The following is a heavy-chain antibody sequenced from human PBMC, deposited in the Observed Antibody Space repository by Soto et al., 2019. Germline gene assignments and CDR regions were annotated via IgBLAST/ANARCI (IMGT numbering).Heavy chain of an antibody. J-gene: IGHJ4*02. D-gene: IGHD2-2*01. V-gene: IGHV1-18*01. CDR3: ARVGAYCVSTSCHDY. CDR2: ISAYNGNT. Sequence: QVQLVQSGAEVKKPGASVKVSCKASGYTFTNYGISWVRQAPGQGLEWMGWISAYNGNTDDAQELQGRVTMTTDTSTSTAYMELRSLRSDDTAVYYCARVGAYCVSTSCHDYWGQGTLVTVSS. CDR1: GYTFTNYG.